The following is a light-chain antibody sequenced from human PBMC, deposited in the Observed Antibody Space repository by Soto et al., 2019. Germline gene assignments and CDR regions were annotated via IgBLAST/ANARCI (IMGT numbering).Light chain of an antibody. CDR2: DVA. CDR3: SSYTSNDVV. Sequence: QSVLTQPASVSGSPGQSVTISCTGTSSDVGGYKYVSWYQQHPNRAPKLIIYDVANRPSGVSNRFSGSKSGDTASLTISGLQADDEANYYCSSYTSNDVVFGGGTKLTVL. V-gene: IGLV2-14*03. CDR1: SSDVGGYKY. J-gene: IGLJ2*01.